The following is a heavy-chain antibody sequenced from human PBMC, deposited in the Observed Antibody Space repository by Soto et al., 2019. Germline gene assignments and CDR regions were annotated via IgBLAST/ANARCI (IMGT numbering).Heavy chain of an antibody. CDR2: ITYEGSNK. CDR1: GFIFANYG. V-gene: IGHV3-30*18. CDR3: AKARGANNWANYDGLDV. J-gene: IGHJ6*02. Sequence: QEQLVESGGGVVQPGRSLRLSCAASGFIFANYGMHWVRQAPGKGLEWVALITYEGSNKYYADAVKGRFTISRDNAKNMVSLHMDSLRAEDTAVYYCAKARGANNWANYDGLDVWGQGTTVTVSS. D-gene: IGHD1-1*01.